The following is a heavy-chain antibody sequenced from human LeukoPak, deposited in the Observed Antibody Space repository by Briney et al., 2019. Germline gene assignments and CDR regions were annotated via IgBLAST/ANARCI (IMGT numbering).Heavy chain of an antibody. D-gene: IGHD5-12*01. CDR1: GGTFSSYA. Sequence: SVKVSCKASGGTFSSYAISWVRQAPGQGLEWMGRIIPILGIANYAQKFQGRVTMTRDTSISTAYMELSRLRSDDTAVYYCARDAGYSGYESNWFDPWGQGTLVTVSS. CDR2: IIPILGIA. V-gene: IGHV1-69*04. CDR3: ARDAGYSGYESNWFDP. J-gene: IGHJ5*02.